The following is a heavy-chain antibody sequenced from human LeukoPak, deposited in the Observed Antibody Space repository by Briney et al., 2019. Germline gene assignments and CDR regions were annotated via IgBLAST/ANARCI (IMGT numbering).Heavy chain of an antibody. Sequence: ASVKVSCKASGYTFSTYGISWVRQAPGQGLGWMGWISGYNGNTFTAQKFQGRIIMTTDTSTSTAYMELRSLRSDDTAMYYCARNLWLEEIDYWGQGTLVTVSS. CDR1: GYTFSTYG. CDR3: ARNLWLEEIDY. V-gene: IGHV1-18*01. J-gene: IGHJ4*02. D-gene: IGHD5-12*01. CDR2: ISGYNGNT.